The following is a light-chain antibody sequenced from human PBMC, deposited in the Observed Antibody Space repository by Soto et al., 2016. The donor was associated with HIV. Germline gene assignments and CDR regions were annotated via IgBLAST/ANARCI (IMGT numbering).Light chain of an antibody. J-gene: IGKJ5*01. Sequence: EIVMTQSPLSLPVTPGEPASISCRSSQSLLHSNGYYYLTWYLQRPGQSPRRLISLGSDRASWAPDRFSGSGSGTDFTLKISTVEADDIGVYYCMQALQTPLTFGQGTRLEIK. V-gene: IGKV2-28*01. CDR3: MQALQTPLT. CDR1: QSLLHSNGYYY. CDR2: LGS.